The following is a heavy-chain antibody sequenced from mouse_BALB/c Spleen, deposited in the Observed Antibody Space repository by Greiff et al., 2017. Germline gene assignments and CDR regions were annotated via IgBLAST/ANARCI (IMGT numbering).Heavy chain of an antibody. V-gene: IGHV5-4*02. CDR2: ISDGGSYT. CDR3: ARDYYGSSYGAMDY. CDR1: GFTFSDYY. D-gene: IGHD1-1*01. J-gene: IGHJ4*01. Sequence: EVKVEESGGGLVKPGGSLKLSCAASGFTFSDYYMYWVRQTPEKRLEWVATISDGGSYTYYPDSVKGRFTISRDNAKNNLYLQMSSLKSEDTAMYYCARDYYGSSYGAMDYWGQGTSVTVSS.